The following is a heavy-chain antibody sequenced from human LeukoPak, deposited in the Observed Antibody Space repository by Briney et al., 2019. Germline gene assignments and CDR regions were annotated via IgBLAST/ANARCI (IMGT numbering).Heavy chain of an antibody. J-gene: IGHJ4*02. CDR3: AKARIAVAALDY. CDR1: GFTFDDYA. D-gene: IGHD6-19*01. V-gene: IGHV3-9*01. CDR2: ISWNSGSI. Sequence: PGRSLRLSCAASGFTFDDYAMHWVRQAPGEGLEWVSGISWNSGSIGYADSVKGRFTISRDNAKNSLYLQMNSLRAEDTALYYCAKARIAVAALDYWGQGTLVTVSS.